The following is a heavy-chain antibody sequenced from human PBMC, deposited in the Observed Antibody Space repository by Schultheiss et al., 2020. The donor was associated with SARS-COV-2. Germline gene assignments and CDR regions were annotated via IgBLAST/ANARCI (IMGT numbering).Heavy chain of an antibody. D-gene: IGHD2-15*01. CDR1: GFTFSSYG. J-gene: IGHJ4*02. CDR3: AGAADVDY. V-gene: IGHV3-30*03. CDR2: ISYDGSNK. Sequence: GGSLRLSCAASGFTFSSYGMHWVRQAPGKGLEWVAVISYDGSNKYYADSVKGRFTISRDNAKNSLYLQMNSLRAEDTAVYYCAGAADVDYWGQGTLVTVSS.